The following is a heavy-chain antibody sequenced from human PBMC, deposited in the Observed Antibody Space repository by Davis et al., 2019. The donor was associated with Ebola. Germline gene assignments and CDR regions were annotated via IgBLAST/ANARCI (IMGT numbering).Heavy chain of an antibody. CDR2: TDSSGTNI. CDR1: GFSLSMYS. CDR3: ARDRNWAFDY. Sequence: PGGSLRLSCEVSGFSLSMYSMNWVRQAPGKGLEWISYTDSSGTNILYVDSVKGRFTISKDNAKNSLFLQMNSLRDEDTAVYYCARDRNWAFDYWGQGTLVTVSS. V-gene: IGHV3-21*06. D-gene: IGHD1-14*01. J-gene: IGHJ4*02.